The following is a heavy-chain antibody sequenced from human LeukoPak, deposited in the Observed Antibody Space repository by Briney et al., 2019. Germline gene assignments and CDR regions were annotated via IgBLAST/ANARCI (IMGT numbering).Heavy chain of an antibody. V-gene: IGHV4-34*01. CDR3: ARDLLSPHDY. D-gene: IGHD2-15*01. J-gene: IGHJ4*02. Sequence: GSLRLSCAASGFTFSSYAMSWIRQPPGKGLEWIGEINHSGSTSYNPSLKSRVTISVDTSKNQFSLKLSSVTAADTAVYYCARDLLSPHDYWGQGTLVTVSS. CDR2: INHSGST. CDR1: GFTFSSYA.